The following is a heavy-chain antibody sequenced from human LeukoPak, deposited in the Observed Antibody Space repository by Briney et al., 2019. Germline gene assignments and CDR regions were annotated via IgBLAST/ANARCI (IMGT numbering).Heavy chain of an antibody. J-gene: IGHJ4*02. D-gene: IGHD3-22*01. V-gene: IGHV1-69*05. Sequence: ASVKVSCKASGGTLSSYAISWVRQAPGQGLEWMGGIISIFGTANYAQKFQGRVTITTDESTSTAYMELSSLRSEDTAVYYCARTQPYDSSGWIFDYWGQGTLVTVSS. CDR3: ARTQPYDSSGWIFDY. CDR2: IISIFGTA. CDR1: GGTLSSYA.